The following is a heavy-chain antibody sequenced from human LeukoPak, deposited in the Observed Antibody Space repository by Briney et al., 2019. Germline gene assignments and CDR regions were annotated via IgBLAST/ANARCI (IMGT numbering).Heavy chain of an antibody. CDR3: ARQMYYYDNSGYCDF. D-gene: IGHD3-22*01. Sequence: KPSETLSLTCTVSGGSISSYYWSWIRQPPGKGLEWIGYIYYSGSTNYNPSLKSRVTISVDTSKNQFSLKLSSVTAADTAVYYCARQMYYYDNSGYCDFWGQGTLVTVSS. CDR2: IYYSGST. J-gene: IGHJ4*02. CDR1: GGSISSYY. V-gene: IGHV4-59*08.